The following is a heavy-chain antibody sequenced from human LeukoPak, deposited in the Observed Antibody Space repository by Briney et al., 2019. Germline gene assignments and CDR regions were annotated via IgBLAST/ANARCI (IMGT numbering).Heavy chain of an antibody. D-gene: IGHD3-22*01. CDR2: INGEGGST. CDR3: ARMADYDRSGFYGSLPY. CDR1: GFAFATYW. J-gene: IGHJ1*01. Sequence: GGSLRLSCAASGFAFATYWMHWVRQAPGKGLEWLSRINGEGGSTNYADSVKGRFTISRDKAKNTLYLQIDSLRVEATAVYYCARMADYDRSGFYGSLPYWGQGTLVTVSS. V-gene: IGHV3-74*01.